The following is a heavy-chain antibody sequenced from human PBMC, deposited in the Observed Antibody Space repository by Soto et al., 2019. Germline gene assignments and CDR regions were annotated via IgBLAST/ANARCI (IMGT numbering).Heavy chain of an antibody. CDR1: GFTVNIYY. J-gene: IGHJ6*01. Sequence: EVQLLETGGGLIQPGGSLSLSCAVSGFTVNIYYMSLVRQAPGKGLEWVSVIYSGGSTYYADSVKGRFIISRDITKNMLYHQMNSLRVDDTAVYYCAREPPHTTSQNYSYGMDVWGQGTTVIVSS. CDR2: IYSGGST. V-gene: IGHV3-53*02. D-gene: IGHD1-26*01. CDR3: AREPPHTTSQNYSYGMDV.